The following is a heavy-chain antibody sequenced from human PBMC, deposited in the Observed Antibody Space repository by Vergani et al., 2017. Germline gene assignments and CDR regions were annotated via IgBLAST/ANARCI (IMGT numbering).Heavy chain of an antibody. CDR3: ARGIAGYCSGGSCQKAGYYYYMXV. CDR1: GFTFSSYA. Sequence: EVQLLESGGGLVQPGGSLRLSCAASGFTFSSYAMSWVRQAPGKGLEWVSAISGSGGSTYYADSVKGRFTISRDNSKNTLYLQMNSLRAEDTAVYYCARGIAGYCSGGSCQKAGYYYYMXVWGKGP. V-gene: IGHV3-23*01. D-gene: IGHD2-15*01. J-gene: IGHJ6*03. CDR2: ISGSGGST.